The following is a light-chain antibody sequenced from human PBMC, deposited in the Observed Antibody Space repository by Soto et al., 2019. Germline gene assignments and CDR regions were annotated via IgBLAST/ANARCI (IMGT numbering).Light chain of an antibody. J-gene: IGKJ5*01. Sequence: DLQLTQSPSSLSASVGDRVTITCRASQGVSSYVDWYQQKPGKPPKLLIYGASTLQSGVPSRFSGGASGTEFTLTITSLQPEDFATYYCQQVNSYPLTFGQGTRLDI. CDR3: QQVNSYPLT. CDR1: QGVSSY. V-gene: IGKV1-9*01. CDR2: GAS.